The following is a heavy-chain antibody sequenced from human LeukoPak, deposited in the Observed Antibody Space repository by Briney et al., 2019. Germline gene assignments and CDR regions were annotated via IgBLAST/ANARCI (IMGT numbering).Heavy chain of an antibody. Sequence: GGSLRLSCAASGFTFSSYGMHWVRQAPGKGLEWVAFIRYDGSNKYYADSVKGRFTISRDNSKNTLYLQTNSLRAEDTAVYYCAKSLESTNYYYHMDVWGKGTTVTISS. D-gene: IGHD2-2*01. CDR2: IRYDGSNK. J-gene: IGHJ6*03. V-gene: IGHV3-30*02. CDR3: AKSLESTNYYYHMDV. CDR1: GFTFSSYG.